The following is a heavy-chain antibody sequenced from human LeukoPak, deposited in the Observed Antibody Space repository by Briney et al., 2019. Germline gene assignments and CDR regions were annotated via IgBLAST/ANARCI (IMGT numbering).Heavy chain of an antibody. J-gene: IGHJ4*02. Sequence: PSETLSLTCTVSGGSISSYYWNWIRQPPGKGLEWIGYIYHTGSTKYNHSLKSRVTISLDTSKNQFSLKLSSVTAADTAVYYCAAFRDGYNWHLDYWGQGTLVTVSS. CDR3: AAFRDGYNWHLDY. D-gene: IGHD5-24*01. CDR1: GGSISSYY. V-gene: IGHV4-59*01. CDR2: IYHTGST.